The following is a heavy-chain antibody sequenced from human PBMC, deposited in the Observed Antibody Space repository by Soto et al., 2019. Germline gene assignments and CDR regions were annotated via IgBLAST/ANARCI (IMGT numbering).Heavy chain of an antibody. V-gene: IGHV1-2*02. CDR3: ARSLLGSSSCGWFDP. Sequence: ASVKVSCKASGYIFTGYYLHGVRQAPGRGLEWMAWIIPNSGGTNYARNFQGRVTMTRDTSIKTAYMEMTSLTSDDTAVYYCARSLLGSSSCGWFDPWGHVTLVTAS. D-gene: IGHD6-6*01. J-gene: IGHJ5*02. CDR1: GYIFTGYY. CDR2: IIPNSGGT.